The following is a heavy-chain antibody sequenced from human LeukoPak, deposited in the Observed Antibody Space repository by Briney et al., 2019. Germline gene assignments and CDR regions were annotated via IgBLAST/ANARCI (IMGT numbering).Heavy chain of an antibody. V-gene: IGHV4-34*01. CDR1: GGSFSGYY. J-gene: IGHJ5*01. Sequence: SETLSLTCAVYGGSFSGYYWSWIRQPPGKGLEWIGGIYYSGSTYYNPSLKSRVTISVDTSKNEFSLKVRSVTAADTAMYYCARQAVVGATRWFDSWGQGTLVTVSS. CDR3: ARQAVVGATRWFDS. D-gene: IGHD1-26*01. CDR2: IYYSGST.